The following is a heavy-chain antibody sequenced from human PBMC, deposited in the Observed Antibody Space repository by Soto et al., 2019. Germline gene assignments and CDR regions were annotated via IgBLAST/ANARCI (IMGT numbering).Heavy chain of an antibody. CDR2: IYYSGST. V-gene: IGHV4-39*01. CDR3: ATRYCTNGVCYNVGAFDI. D-gene: IGHD2-8*01. CDR1: GGSISSSSYY. J-gene: IGHJ3*02. Sequence: PSETPSLTYTVSGGSISSSSYYWGWIRQPPGKGLEWIGSIYYSGSTSYSPSLKSRVTISVDTSKNQFSLKLSSVTAADTAVYYCATRYCTNGVCYNVGAFDIWGQGTMVTVSS.